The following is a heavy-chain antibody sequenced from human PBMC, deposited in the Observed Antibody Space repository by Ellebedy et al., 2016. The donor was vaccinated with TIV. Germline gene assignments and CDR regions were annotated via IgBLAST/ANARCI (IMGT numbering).Heavy chain of an antibody. Sequence: GESLKISCAASGFTFSSYEMNWVRQAPGKGLEWVSYISSSGSTIYYADSVKGRFTISRDNAKNSLYLQMNSLRAEDTAVYYCARPVSDYGDSPFDYWGQGTLVTVSS. D-gene: IGHD4-17*01. CDR2: ISSSGSTI. V-gene: IGHV3-48*03. CDR3: ARPVSDYGDSPFDY. J-gene: IGHJ4*02. CDR1: GFTFSSYE.